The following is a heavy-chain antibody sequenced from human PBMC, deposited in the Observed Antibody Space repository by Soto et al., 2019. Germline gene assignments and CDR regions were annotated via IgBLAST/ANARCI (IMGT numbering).Heavy chain of an antibody. V-gene: IGHV3-23*01. CDR1: GFMFGSYA. CDR3: ARTYYYDSTGYYRTFDY. J-gene: IGHJ4*02. Sequence: PGGSLRLSCAASGFMFGSYAMSWVRLAPGKGLEWVSVAGPSGSSTFYADSVRGRFTISRDNVENTLYLQMNSLRVADTALYFCARTYYYDSTGYYRTFDYWGQGTLVTVSS. CDR2: AGPSGSST. D-gene: IGHD3-22*01.